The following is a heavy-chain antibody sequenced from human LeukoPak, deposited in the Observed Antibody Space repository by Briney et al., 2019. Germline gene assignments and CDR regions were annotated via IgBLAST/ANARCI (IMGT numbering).Heavy chain of an antibody. CDR1: GGSISSYY. J-gene: IGHJ4*02. CDR2: IYYSGST. CDR3: ATGFSHPEY. V-gene: IGHV4-59*01. Sequence: PSETLSLTCTVSGGSISSYYWSWIRQPPGKGLEWIGYIYYSGSTNYNPSLKSRVTISVDTSRNQFSLNLNSVSAADTAVYYCATGFSHPEYWGQGTLITVSS.